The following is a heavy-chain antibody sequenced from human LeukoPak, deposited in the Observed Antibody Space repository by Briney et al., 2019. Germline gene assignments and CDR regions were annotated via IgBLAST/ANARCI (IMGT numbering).Heavy chain of an antibody. D-gene: IGHD3-3*01. J-gene: IGHJ5*02. CDR2: MLSIFGTA. CDR3: ARVFRPIFPPGGNWFDP. Sequence: AVTVSYRSSLGIYRRCALSCVRPARARGCEWVGRMLSIFGTAKYTQTLWGRVTNTTHEPTRTVNMELSSLGSEDTAVYYCARVFRPIFPPGGNWFDPWGQGTLVTVSS. CDR1: LGIYRRCA. V-gene: IGHV1-69*05.